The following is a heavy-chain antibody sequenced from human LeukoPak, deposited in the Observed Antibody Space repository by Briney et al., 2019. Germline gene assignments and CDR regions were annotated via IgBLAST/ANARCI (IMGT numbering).Heavy chain of an antibody. CDR3: ARSYYRYGMDV. CDR1: GGSFSGYY. J-gene: IGHJ6*02. Sequence: SETLSLTCAVYGGSFSGYYWSWIRQPPGKGLEWIGEINHSGSTNYNPSLKSRVTISVDTSKNQFSLKLSSVTAADTAVYYCARSYYRYGMDVWGRGTTATVSS. V-gene: IGHV4-34*01. D-gene: IGHD1-26*01. CDR2: INHSGST.